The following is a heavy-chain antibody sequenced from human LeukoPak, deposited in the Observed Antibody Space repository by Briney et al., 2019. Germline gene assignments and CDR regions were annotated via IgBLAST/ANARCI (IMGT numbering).Heavy chain of an antibody. D-gene: IGHD5-18*01. Sequence: GGSLRLSCAASGFIVSRNYMSWVRQAPGKGLEWVSIIYNGGDTYYADSVKGRFTISRDNSKNTLNLQMNSLRAEDTAVYYCAKDLRIQLWLHLDDAFDIWGQGTMVTVSS. V-gene: IGHV3-53*01. CDR1: GFIVSRNY. CDR2: IYNGGDT. J-gene: IGHJ3*02. CDR3: AKDLRIQLWLHLDDAFDI.